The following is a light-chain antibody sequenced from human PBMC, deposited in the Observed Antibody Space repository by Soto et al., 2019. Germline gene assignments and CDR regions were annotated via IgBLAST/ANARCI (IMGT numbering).Light chain of an antibody. Sequence: EIVLMQSPGTLSSSTGERATLSCRASQSVSSSYLAWYQQKPGQAPRLLIYGASSRSTGIPNRFSGSGSGTDVTLASSRLEPEDFGVYSWQQDGSSLRTFGRGTKVESK. J-gene: IGKJ1*01. CDR3: QQDGSSLRT. V-gene: IGKV3-20*01. CDR1: QSVSSSY. CDR2: GAS.